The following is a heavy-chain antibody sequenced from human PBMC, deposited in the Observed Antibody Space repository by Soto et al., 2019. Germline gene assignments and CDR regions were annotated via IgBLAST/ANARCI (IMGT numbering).Heavy chain of an antibody. Sequence: EMQLLESGGGLVEPGGSLRLSCAASGFTFRSYAMTWVRQAPGKGLEWVSYTGGGGVSTYYADSVKGRFTSSRDDSKNTLYLQMNSLRAEDTALYYCAKIVGGGSHHDAFDIWGQGTMVTVSS. V-gene: IGHV3-23*01. CDR3: AKIVGGGSHHDAFDI. CDR1: GFTFRSYA. CDR2: TGGGGVST. J-gene: IGHJ3*02. D-gene: IGHD2-15*01.